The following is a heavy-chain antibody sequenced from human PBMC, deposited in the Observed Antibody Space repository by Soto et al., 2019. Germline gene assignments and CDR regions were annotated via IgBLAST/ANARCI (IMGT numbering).Heavy chain of an antibody. J-gene: IGHJ5*02. CDR3: ARGPSP. CDR1: GGSISSGGYS. V-gene: IGHV4-30-2*01. Sequence: PSETLSLTCAVSGGSISSGGYSWIWIRQPPGKGLEWIGYIYHSGSTYYNLSLKSRVTISVDRSKNQFSLKLSSVTAADTAVYYCARGPSPWGQGTLVTVS. CDR2: IYHSGST.